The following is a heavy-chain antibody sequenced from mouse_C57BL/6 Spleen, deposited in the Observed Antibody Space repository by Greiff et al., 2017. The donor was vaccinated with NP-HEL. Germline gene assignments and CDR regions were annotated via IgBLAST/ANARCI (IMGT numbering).Heavy chain of an antibody. D-gene: IGHD3-2*02. CDR2: ISSGGSYT. V-gene: IGHV5-6*01. Sequence: EVKVVESGGDLVKPGGSLKLSCAASGFTFSSYGMSWVRQTPDKRLEWVATISSGGSYTYYPDSVKGRFTISRDNAKNTLYLQMSSLKSEDTAMYYCARHVGETAQAPGYAMDYWGQGTSVTVSS. CDR1: GFTFSSYG. J-gene: IGHJ4*01. CDR3: ARHVGETAQAPGYAMDY.